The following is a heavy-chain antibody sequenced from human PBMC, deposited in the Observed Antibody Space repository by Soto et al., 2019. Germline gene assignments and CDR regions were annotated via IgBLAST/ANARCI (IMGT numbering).Heavy chain of an antibody. CDR1: GGSISSGGYY. D-gene: IGHD3-3*01. Sequence: QVQLQESGPGLVKPSQTLSLTCTVSGGSISSGGYYWSWIRQHPGKGLEWIGYIYYSGSTYYNPSLKSRVTISVDTSKNQLSLKLSSVTAAVTAVYYCARAYDFWSGYYRYNWFDPWCQGTLVTVSS. CDR3: ARAYDFWSGYYRYNWFDP. CDR2: IYYSGST. J-gene: IGHJ5*02. V-gene: IGHV4-31*03.